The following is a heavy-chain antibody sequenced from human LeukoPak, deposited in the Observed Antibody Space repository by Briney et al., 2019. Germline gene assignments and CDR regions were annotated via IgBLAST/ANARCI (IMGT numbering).Heavy chain of an antibody. D-gene: IGHD2-2*01. V-gene: IGHV4-4*09. CDR3: ARAPGGYCSSTSCSYWGFDP. CDR2: IYTSGST. J-gene: IGHJ5*02. CDR1: GGSISSYY. Sequence: SETLSLTCTVSGGSISSYYWSWIRQPPGKGLEWIGYIYTSGSTNYNPSLKSRVTISVDTSKNQFSLKLSSVTAADTAVYYCARAPGGYCSSTSCSYWGFDPWGQGTLVTVS.